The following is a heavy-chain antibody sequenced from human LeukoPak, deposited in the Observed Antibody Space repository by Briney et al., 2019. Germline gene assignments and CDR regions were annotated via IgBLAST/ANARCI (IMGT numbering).Heavy chain of an antibody. J-gene: IGHJ6*02. V-gene: IGHV1-3*01. CDR2: INAGNGDT. CDR1: GYTFTGYY. D-gene: IGHD3-16*01. CDR3: ARVVTRLREGAYQYDLDV. Sequence: ASVTVSCKASGYTFTGYYMHWVRQAPGQRLEWMGWINAGNGDTEYSHKFQGRVTSTRDTSASTAYMDLSSLRFEDTAVYYCARVVTRLREGAYQYDLDVWGQGTTVTVSS.